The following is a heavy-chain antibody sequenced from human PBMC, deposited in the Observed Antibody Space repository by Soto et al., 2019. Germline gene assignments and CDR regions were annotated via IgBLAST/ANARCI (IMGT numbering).Heavy chain of an antibody. Sequence: EVQLVESGGGLVQPGRSLRLSCAASGFTFDDYAMHWVRQAPGKGLEWVSGISWNSGSIGHADSVKGRFTISRDNAKNSLYLQMNSLRAEDTALYYCAKAEYSSGHDAFDIWGQGTMVTVSS. CDR1: GFTFDDYA. CDR2: ISWNSGSI. V-gene: IGHV3-9*01. CDR3: AKAEYSSGHDAFDI. D-gene: IGHD6-19*01. J-gene: IGHJ3*02.